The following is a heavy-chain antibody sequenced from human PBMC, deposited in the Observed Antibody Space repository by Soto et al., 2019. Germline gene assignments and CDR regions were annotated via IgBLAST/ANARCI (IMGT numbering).Heavy chain of an antibody. CDR2: IYYSGST. V-gene: IGHV4-59*01. CDR1: GGSISSYY. Sequence: QVQLQESGPGLVKPSETLSLTCTVSGGSISSYYWSWIRQPPGKGLEWIGYIYYSGSTNYNPSLMSVGTRSVDTSKNQFSLKLSSVTAADTAVYYCARVANGSGLYYYYYFSDVLVKGTTVTVSS. J-gene: IGHJ6*03. D-gene: IGHD3-10*01. CDR3: ARVANGSGLYYYYYFSDV.